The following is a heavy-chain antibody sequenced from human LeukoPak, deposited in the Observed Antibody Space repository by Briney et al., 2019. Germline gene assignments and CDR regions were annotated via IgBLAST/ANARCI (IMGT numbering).Heavy chain of an antibody. CDR3: AKHLTATNTYIFFGLDV. J-gene: IGHJ6*02. CDR1: GYSFKDYG. D-gene: IGHD1-26*01. V-gene: IGHV3-9*01. CDR2: INWNGGGT. Sequence: GGSLRLSCAATGYSFKDYGMHWVRQPPGKGLEWVSAINWNGGGTDYADSVKGRFTIFRDNAKNSLYLQLSSLRPEDTALYYCAKHLTATNTYIFFGLDVWRQGTSVTVPS.